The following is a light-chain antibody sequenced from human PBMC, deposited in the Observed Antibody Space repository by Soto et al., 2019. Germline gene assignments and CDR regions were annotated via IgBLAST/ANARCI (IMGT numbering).Light chain of an antibody. V-gene: IGLV4-69*01. J-gene: IGLJ3*02. CDR3: QTWGAGIWV. CDR1: SGHSSYV. CDR2: LNSDGSH. Sequence: QSVLTQSPSASASLGASVKLTCTLSSGHSSYVIAWHQQQPEKGPRYLMKLNSDGSHTKGDGIPDRFSGSGSGAERYLTISSLQSEDEADYYCQTWGAGIWVFGGGTKVTVL.